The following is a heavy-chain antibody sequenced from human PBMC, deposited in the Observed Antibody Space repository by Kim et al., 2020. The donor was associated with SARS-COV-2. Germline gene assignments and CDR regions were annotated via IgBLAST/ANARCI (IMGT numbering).Heavy chain of an antibody. J-gene: IGHJ5*02. CDR2: IYHSGST. D-gene: IGHD2-15*01. V-gene: IGHV4-30-2*01. Sequence: SETLSLTCAVSGGSISSGGYSWSWIRQPPGKGLEWIGYIYHSGSTYYNPSLKSRVTISVDRSKNQFSLKLSSVTAADTAVYYCAREILGQAYSRPGYCSGGSCYPKGVWFDPWGQGTLVTVSS. CDR1: GGSISSGGYS. CDR3: AREILGQAYSRPGYCSGGSCYPKGVWFDP.